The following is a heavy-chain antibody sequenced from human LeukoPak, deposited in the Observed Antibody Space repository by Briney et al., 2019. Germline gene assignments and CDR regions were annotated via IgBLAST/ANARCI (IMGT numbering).Heavy chain of an antibody. Sequence: GGSLRLSCAASGFTFSNYWMNWIRQAPGKGLEWVANIKQDESEKYYVGSVKGRFTISRDNAKSSLYLQMNSLRAEDTAVYYCARALDSSSSRYQAFEEWGQGTLVTVSS. CDR1: GFTFSNYW. CDR2: IKQDESEK. J-gene: IGHJ4*02. V-gene: IGHV3-7*01. CDR3: ARALDSSSSRYQAFEE. D-gene: IGHD2-2*01.